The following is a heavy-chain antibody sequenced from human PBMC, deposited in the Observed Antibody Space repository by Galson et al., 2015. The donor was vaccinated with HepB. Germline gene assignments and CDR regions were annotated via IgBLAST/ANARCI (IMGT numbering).Heavy chain of an antibody. CDR1: GFTFSSYG. CDR3: AKDRARLWFGESVPDY. D-gene: IGHD3-10*01. V-gene: IGHV3-30*18. CDR2: ISYDGSNK. J-gene: IGHJ4*02. Sequence: SLRLSCAASGFTFSSYGMHWVRQAPGKGLEWVAVISYDGSNKYYADSVKGRFTISRDNSKNTLYLQMNSLRAEDTAVYYCAKDRARLWFGESVPDYWGQGTLVTVSS.